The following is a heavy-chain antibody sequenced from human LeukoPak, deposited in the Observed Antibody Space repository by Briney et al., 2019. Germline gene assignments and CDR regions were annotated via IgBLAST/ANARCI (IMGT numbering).Heavy chain of an antibody. Sequence: GSLRLSCAASGFTFSTYWMSWVRQPPGKGLEWIGSLYYSGNTYNPSLKSRVTISVDISKNQFSLNLTSVNAADTAVYYCARVMAARREDLNWFDPWGQGTLVTVSS. CDR1: GFTFSTYW. J-gene: IGHJ5*02. CDR3: ARVMAARREDLNWFDP. D-gene: IGHD6-6*01. V-gene: IGHV4-4*02. CDR2: LYYSGNT.